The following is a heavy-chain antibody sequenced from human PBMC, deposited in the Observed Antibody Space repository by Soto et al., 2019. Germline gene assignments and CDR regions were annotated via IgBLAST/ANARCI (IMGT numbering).Heavy chain of an antibody. J-gene: IGHJ6*02. CDR1: GYTFTGYY. D-gene: IGHD3-3*01. CDR3: ACSYYDFWSGSRPLYYYGMDV. CDR2: INPNSGGT. Sequence: ASVKVSCKASGYTFTGYYMHWVRQAPGQGLVWMGWINPNSGGTNYAQKFQGRVTMTRDTSISTAYMELSRLRSDDTAVYYCACSYYDFWSGSRPLYYYGMDVWGQGTTVTVSS. V-gene: IGHV1-2*02.